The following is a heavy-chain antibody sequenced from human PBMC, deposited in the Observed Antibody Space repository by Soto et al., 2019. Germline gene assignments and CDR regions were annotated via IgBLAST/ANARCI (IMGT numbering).Heavy chain of an antibody. CDR3: AKDGGGRCSSTSCYAEPGYYYYGMDV. V-gene: IGHV3-23*01. J-gene: IGHJ6*02. Sequence: GGSLRLSCAASGFTFSSYAMSWVRQAPGKGLEWVSAISGSGGSTYYADSVKGRFTISRDNSKNTLYLQMNSLRAEDTAVYYCAKDGGGRCSSTSCYAEPGYYYYGMDVWGQGTTVTVSS. D-gene: IGHD2-2*01. CDR2: ISGSGGST. CDR1: GFTFSSYA.